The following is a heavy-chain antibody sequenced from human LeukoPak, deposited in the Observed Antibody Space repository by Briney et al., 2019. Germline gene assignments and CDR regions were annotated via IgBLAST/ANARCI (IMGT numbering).Heavy chain of an antibody. D-gene: IGHD3-10*01. CDR3: ARGAGSYYYYYGMDV. Sequence: GGSLRLSCAASGFSFSAYGVHWVRQAPGKGLEWVAVIWYDGSSKDYADSVKGRFTFSRDNSKNTLYLQMNSLRAEDTAVYYCARGAGSYYYYYGMDVWGQGTTVTVSS. J-gene: IGHJ6*02. CDR1: GFSFSAYG. V-gene: IGHV3-33*01. CDR2: IWYDGSSK.